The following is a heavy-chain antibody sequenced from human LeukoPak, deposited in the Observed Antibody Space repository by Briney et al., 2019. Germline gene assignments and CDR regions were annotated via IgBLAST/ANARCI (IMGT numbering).Heavy chain of an antibody. Sequence: SETLSLTCTVSGVSISSYYWSWIRQPPGKGLEWIGYIYYSGSTNYNPSLKSRVTISVDTSKNQFSLKLSSVTAADTAVYYCARRGTTVNYYYYYMDVWGKGTTVTVSS. V-gene: IGHV4-59*08. CDR2: IYYSGST. CDR3: ARRGTTVNYYYYYMDV. CDR1: GVSISSYY. D-gene: IGHD4-11*01. J-gene: IGHJ6*03.